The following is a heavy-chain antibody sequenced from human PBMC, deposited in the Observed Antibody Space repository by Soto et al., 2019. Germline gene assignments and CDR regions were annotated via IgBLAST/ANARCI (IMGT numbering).Heavy chain of an antibody. D-gene: IGHD6-13*01. CDR1: GFTFDDDT. V-gene: IGHV3-43*01. J-gene: IGHJ5*02. CDR2: ISWDGGST. Sequence: EVQLVESGGGVVQPGGSLRLSCAASGFTFDDDTMHWVRQAPGKGLEWVSLISWDGGSTYYADSVKGRFTIPRDNSKNSLYLQMNSLRTEDTALYYCAKGNGRRSRSVGWFGPWGQGSLVTVSS. CDR3: AKGNGRRSRSVGWFGP.